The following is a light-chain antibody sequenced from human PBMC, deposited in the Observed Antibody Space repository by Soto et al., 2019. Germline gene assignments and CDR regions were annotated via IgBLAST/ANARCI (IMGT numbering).Light chain of an antibody. J-gene: IGLJ1*01. CDR2: LNSDGSH. Sequence: QSVLTQSPSASASLGASVKLTCTLSSGHSSYGIAWHQQQPEKGPRYLMKLNSDGSHSKGDGIPDRFSGSSSGAERYLTISSLQSEDEADYYCQTWGTGIHYVFGTGTKLTVL. V-gene: IGLV4-69*01. CDR1: SGHSSYG. CDR3: QTWGTGIHYV.